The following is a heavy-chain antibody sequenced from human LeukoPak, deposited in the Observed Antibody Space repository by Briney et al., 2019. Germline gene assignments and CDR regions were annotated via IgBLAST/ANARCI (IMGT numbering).Heavy chain of an antibody. J-gene: IGHJ4*02. D-gene: IGHD4-23*01. CDR2: IYHSGST. CDR1: GYSISSGYY. Sequence: KPSETLSLTCTVSGYSISSGYYWGWIRQPPGKGLEWIGSIYHSGSTYYNPSLKSRVTISVDRSKNQFSLKLSSVTAADTAVYYCARAGYSSPTTAVDWYFDYWGQGTLVTVSS. CDR3: ARAGYSSPTTAVDWYFDY. V-gene: IGHV4-38-2*02.